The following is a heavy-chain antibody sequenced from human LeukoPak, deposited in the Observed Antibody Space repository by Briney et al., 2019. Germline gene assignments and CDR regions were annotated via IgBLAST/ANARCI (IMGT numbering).Heavy chain of an antibody. Sequence: SETLPLTCAVYGGSFSGYYWSWIRQPPGKGLEWIGEINHSGSTNYNPSLKSRVTISVDTSKNQFSLKLSSVTAADTAVYYCARASGAAAGGNWFDPWGQGTLVTVSS. D-gene: IGHD6-13*01. CDR1: GGSFSGYY. CDR3: ARASGAAAGGNWFDP. CDR2: INHSGST. V-gene: IGHV4-34*01. J-gene: IGHJ5*02.